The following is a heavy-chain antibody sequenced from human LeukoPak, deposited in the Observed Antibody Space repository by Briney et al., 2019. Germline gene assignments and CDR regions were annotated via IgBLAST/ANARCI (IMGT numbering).Heavy chain of an antibody. CDR3: ARGNSIVVFDY. J-gene: IGHJ4*02. V-gene: IGHV4-34*01. CDR2: INHSGST. CDR1: GGSFSGYY. Sequence: SETPSLTCAVYGGSFSGYYWSWIRQPPVKGLEWIGEINHSGSTNYNPSLKSRVTISVDTSKNQFSPKLSSVTAADTAVYYCARGNSIVVFDYWGQGTLVTVSS. D-gene: IGHD3-22*01.